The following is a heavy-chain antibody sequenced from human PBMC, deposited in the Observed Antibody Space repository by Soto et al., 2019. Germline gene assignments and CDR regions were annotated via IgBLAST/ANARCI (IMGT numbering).Heavy chain of an antibody. V-gene: IGHV3-48*01. CDR1: GFTFSSYS. D-gene: IGHD3-9*01. CDR3: ARGDYDILTGYSSGPFDY. Sequence: GGSLRLSCAASGFTFSSYSMNWVRQAPGKGLEWVSYISSSSSTIYYADSVKGRFTISRDNAKNSLYLQMNSLRAEDTAVYYCARGDYDILTGYSSGPFDYWGQGPLVTVSS. CDR2: ISSSSSTI. J-gene: IGHJ4*02.